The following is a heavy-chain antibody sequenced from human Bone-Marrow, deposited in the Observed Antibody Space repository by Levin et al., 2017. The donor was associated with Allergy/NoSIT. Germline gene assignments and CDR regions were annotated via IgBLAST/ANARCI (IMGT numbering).Heavy chain of an antibody. J-gene: IGHJ4*02. V-gene: IGHV3-30*01. CDR2: VSYDGSDQ. Sequence: GGSLRLSCAASGFTFSTYAMHWVRQAPGKGLEWVAVVSYDGSDQYYADSVKGRFTISRDNSKNTLYLQMNGLRPEDTALYFCATDLEASSTWYNYFSSWGQGILVTVSS. CDR3: ATDLEASSTWYNYFSS. CDR1: GFTFSTYA. D-gene: IGHD6-13*01.